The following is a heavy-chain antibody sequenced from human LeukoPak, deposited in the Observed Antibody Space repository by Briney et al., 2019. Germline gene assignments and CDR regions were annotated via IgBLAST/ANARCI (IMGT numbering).Heavy chain of an antibody. CDR1: GGSFSGYY. J-gene: IGHJ6*04. V-gene: IGHV4-34*01. CDR2: INHSGST. CDR3: ARGRKWDTAMVSRYYGMDV. Sequence: SETLSLTCAVYGGSFSGYYWSWIRQPPGKGLEWIGEINHSGSTNYNPSLKSRVTISVDTSKNQFSLKLSSVTAADTAVYYCARGRKWDTAMVSRYYGMDVWGKGTTVTVSS. D-gene: IGHD5-18*01.